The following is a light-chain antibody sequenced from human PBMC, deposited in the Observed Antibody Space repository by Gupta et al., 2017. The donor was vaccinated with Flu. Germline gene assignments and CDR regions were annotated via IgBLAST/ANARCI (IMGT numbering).Light chain of an antibody. J-gene: IGLJ2*01. CDR2: EVT. V-gene: IGLV2-8*01. Sequence: GKISSTGTRRDDVGYNIVYWYQQHPVKVPKRMIYEVTKRPSGVPDRFSGSKSGNIASLTVSGLQAEHQPHFYCSAYASSINQAVFGG. CDR1: RRDDVGYNI. CDR3: SAYASSINQAV.